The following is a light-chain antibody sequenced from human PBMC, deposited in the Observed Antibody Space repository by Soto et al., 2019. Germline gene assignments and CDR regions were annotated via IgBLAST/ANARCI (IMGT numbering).Light chain of an antibody. V-gene: IGKV1-5*03. CDR3: QQYIDYFT. CDR2: KAS. J-gene: IGKJ4*01. Sequence: DIQMTQSPSTLSASIGDRVTITCRASQSLNSWLAWYQQKPGKAPKLLIYKASNLESGVPSRFSGSGSVTEFTLTISSLQPGDYATYYCQQYIDYFTFGGGTTVEIK. CDR1: QSLNSW.